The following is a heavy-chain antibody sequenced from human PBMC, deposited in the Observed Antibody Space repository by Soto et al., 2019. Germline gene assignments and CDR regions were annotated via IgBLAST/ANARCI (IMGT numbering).Heavy chain of an antibody. Sequence: GGSLRLSCAASAFTFSSCGMHWVRQAPGKGLEWVAVISFDGSNEYYADSVKGRFTISRDNSRNTLYLQMNSLRAEDTALYYCAKDSVAKAFYYDGMDVWGQGTTVTVSS. J-gene: IGHJ6*02. D-gene: IGHD5-12*01. CDR2: ISFDGSNE. CDR3: AKDSVAKAFYYDGMDV. CDR1: AFTFSSCG. V-gene: IGHV3-30*18.